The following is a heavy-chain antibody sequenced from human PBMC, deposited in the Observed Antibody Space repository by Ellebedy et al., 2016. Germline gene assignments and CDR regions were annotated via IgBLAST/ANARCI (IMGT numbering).Heavy chain of an antibody. D-gene: IGHD6-13*01. CDR3: ASTPRYSSSWYSYHYYYYYGMDV. V-gene: IGHV3-21*01. Sequence: GGSLRLXXAASGFTFSSYSMNWVRQAPGKGLEWVSSISSSSSYIYYADSVKGRFTISRDNAKNSLYLQMNSLRDEDTAVYYCASTPRYSSSWYSYHYYYYYGMDVWGQGTTVTVSS. J-gene: IGHJ6*02. CDR2: ISSSSSYI. CDR1: GFTFSSYS.